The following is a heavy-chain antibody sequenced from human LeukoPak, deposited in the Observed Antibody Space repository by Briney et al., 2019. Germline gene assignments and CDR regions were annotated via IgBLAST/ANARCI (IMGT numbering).Heavy chain of an antibody. CDR3: AKDSIELNYDFWSGDEFDY. CDR2: ISGSGGST. Sequence: PGGSLRLSCAASGFTFSSYAMSWVRQAPGKGLEWVSAISGSGGSTYYADSVKGRFTISRDNSKNTLYLQMNSLRAEDTAVYYCAKDSIELNYDFWSGDEFDYWGQGTLVTVSS. J-gene: IGHJ4*02. V-gene: IGHV3-23*01. D-gene: IGHD3-3*01. CDR1: GFTFSSYA.